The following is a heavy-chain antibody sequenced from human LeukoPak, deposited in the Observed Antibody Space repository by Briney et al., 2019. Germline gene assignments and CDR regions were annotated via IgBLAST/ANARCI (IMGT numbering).Heavy chain of an antibody. CDR2: ISSGSSYI. V-gene: IGHV3-21*01. CDR3: ASGLAYCGGDCYGY. CDR1: GFTFSSYS. D-gene: IGHD2-21*02. Sequence: GGSLRLSCAASGFTFSSYSTNWVRQAPGKGLEWVSSISSGSSYIYYADSVRSRFTISRDNAKNSLYLQMNSLRAEDTAVYYCASGLAYCGGDCYGYWGQGTLVTVSP. J-gene: IGHJ4*02.